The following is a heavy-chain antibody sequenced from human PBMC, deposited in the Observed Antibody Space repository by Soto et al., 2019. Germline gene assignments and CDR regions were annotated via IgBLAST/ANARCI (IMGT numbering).Heavy chain of an antibody. D-gene: IGHD4-4*01. Sequence: LTLSCSASGVTFSSDAISWVRHAPVKVLESVAAISGSGGSTYYADSVKGRFTLSRDNSKNTLYLKMNSLRREDTAVYYCAEWSITDPQMTTVPPVPRFDYWGPGTVVTVSS. V-gene: IGHV3-23*01. CDR3: AEWSITDPQMTTVPPVPRFDY. J-gene: IGHJ4*02. CDR2: ISGSGGST. CDR1: GVTFSSDA.